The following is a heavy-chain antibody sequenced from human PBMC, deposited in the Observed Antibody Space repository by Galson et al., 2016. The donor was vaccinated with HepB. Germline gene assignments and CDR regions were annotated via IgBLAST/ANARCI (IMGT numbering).Heavy chain of an antibody. V-gene: IGHV1-58*01. CDR2: IVVGSGNT. Sequence: SVKVSCKASGFTFTTSAVQWVRQARGQRLEWIGWIVVGSGNTNYAQKFQERVTFTRDMSTSTAYMELSSLRSEDTAVYYCAADASSDYGLGTYPSLWGQGTPVTVSS. CDR1: GFTFTTSA. CDR3: AADASSDYGLGTYPSL. J-gene: IGHJ4*02. D-gene: IGHD3-16*02.